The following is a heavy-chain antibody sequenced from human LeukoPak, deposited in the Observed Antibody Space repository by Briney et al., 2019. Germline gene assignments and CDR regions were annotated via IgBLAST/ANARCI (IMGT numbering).Heavy chain of an antibody. D-gene: IGHD3-9*01. V-gene: IGHV3-23*01. CDR1: GIILSSYW. CDR2: FSGSGGST. Sequence: GGSLRLSCAASGIILSSYWMSWVRQAPGKGLEWVSGFSGSGGSTYYADSVKGRITISRDSSKNTLYLQMNSLRAEDTAVYYCAKYGDILTGYPYYFDYWGQGTLVTVSS. CDR3: AKYGDILTGYPYYFDY. J-gene: IGHJ4*02.